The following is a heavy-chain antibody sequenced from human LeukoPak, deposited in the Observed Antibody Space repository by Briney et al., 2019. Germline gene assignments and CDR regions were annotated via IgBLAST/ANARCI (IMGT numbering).Heavy chain of an antibody. D-gene: IGHD3-22*01. Sequence: PGGSLILSCEASGSTLSDNYMSWVRQAPGKGLEWISVVYRGGGTHYADSVKGRFTMSRDTSRNTLYLQMSDLRDEDTAVYFCAWPSDSSGYSFKYWGQGTLVTVSS. CDR2: VYRGGGT. CDR1: GSTLSDNY. V-gene: IGHV3-53*01. CDR3: AWPSDSSGYSFKY. J-gene: IGHJ4*02.